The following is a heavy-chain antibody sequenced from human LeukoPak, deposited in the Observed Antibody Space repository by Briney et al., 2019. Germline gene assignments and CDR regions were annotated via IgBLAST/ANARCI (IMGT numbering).Heavy chain of an antibody. J-gene: IGHJ5*02. CDR1: GYTFTSYD. V-gene: IGHV1-8*01. Sequence: GASLKVSCKASGYTFTSYDINWVRQATGQGLEWMVWMNPNSGNTGYAQKFQGRVTMTRNTSISTAYMELSSLRSEDTAVYYCARAGWYGSGSNWFDPWGQGTLVTVSS. D-gene: IGHD3-10*01. CDR3: ARAGWYGSGSNWFDP. CDR2: MNPNSGNT.